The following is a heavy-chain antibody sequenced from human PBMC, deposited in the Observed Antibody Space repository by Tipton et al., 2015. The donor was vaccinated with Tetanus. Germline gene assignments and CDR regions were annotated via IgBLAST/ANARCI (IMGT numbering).Heavy chain of an antibody. Sequence: GSLRLSCAVSGYTSSSHWMHWVRQAPGKGLVWVSRINGDGSSTSYADSVKGRFTISRDNAKNTLYLQMNSLRVEDTAVYYCGRPYTPSIYVSDIWGQGTLVTVSS. CDR1: GYTSSSHW. CDR2: INGDGSST. V-gene: IGHV3-74*01. D-gene: IGHD2-2*02. J-gene: IGHJ4*02. CDR3: GRPYTPSIYVSDI.